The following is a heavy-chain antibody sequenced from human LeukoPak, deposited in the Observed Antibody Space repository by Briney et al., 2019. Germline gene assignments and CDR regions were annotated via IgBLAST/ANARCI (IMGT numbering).Heavy chain of an antibody. D-gene: IGHD6-19*01. V-gene: IGHV1-8*01. J-gene: IGHJ5*02. Sequence: ASVKVSCKASGYTFTSYDINWVRQAPGQGLEWMGWMNPNCGNTGYAQKFQGRVTMTRNTSISTAYMELSSLRSEDTAVDYCARGPPAVAAPEDWFDPWGQGTLVTVSS. CDR2: MNPNCGNT. CDR1: GYTFTSYD. CDR3: ARGPPAVAAPEDWFDP.